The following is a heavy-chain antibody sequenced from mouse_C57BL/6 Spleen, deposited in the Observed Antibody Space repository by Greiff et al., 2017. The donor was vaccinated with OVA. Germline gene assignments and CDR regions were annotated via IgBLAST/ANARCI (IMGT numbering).Heavy chain of an antibody. Sequence: EVQLVESGGGLVKPGGSLKLSCAASGFTFSSYAMSWVRQTPEKRLEWVATISAGGSYTYYPDNVKGRFTISRDNAKNNLYLQMSHLKSEDTAMYYCARDAGYFDYWGQGTTLTVSS. CDR3: ARDAGYFDY. CDR2: ISAGGSYT. J-gene: IGHJ2*01. CDR1: GFTFSSYA. V-gene: IGHV5-4*01.